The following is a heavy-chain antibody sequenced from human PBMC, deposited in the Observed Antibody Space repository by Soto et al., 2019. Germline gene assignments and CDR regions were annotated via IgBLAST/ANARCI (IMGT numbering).Heavy chain of an antibody. J-gene: IGHJ4*02. CDR2: VSANSDYA. D-gene: IGHD3-16*02. CDR1: GFTFSNYA. Sequence: EVQILESGGGLVQPGGSLRLSCAASGFTFSNYAMTWVRQAPGRGLEWVSAVSANSDYAYDADPVKDRFTISRDNSKNTLYLQMDSLRAEDTAVYYCAKVPSQYIWGSYLRYYDYCGQGTLVTVSS. V-gene: IGHV3-23*01. CDR3: AKVPSQYIWGSYLRYYDY.